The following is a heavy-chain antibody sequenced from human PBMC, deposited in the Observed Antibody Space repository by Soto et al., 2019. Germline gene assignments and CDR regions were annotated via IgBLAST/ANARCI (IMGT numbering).Heavy chain of an antibody. V-gene: IGHV1-3*01. D-gene: IGHD3-22*01. CDR3: AREGLVYYDSSGYPFDY. Sequence: ASVRSPCKASGYTFTSYAMHWVRQAPGQRLEWMGWINAGNGNTKYSQKFQGRVTITRDTSASTAYMELSSLRSEDTAVYYCAREGLVYYDSSGYPFDYWGQGTLVTVSS. J-gene: IGHJ4*02. CDR1: GYTFTSYA. CDR2: INAGNGNT.